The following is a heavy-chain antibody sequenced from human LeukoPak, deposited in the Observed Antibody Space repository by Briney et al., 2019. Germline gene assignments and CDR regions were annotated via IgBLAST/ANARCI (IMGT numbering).Heavy chain of an antibody. J-gene: IGHJ3*02. CDR3: AGVLLWFGELPVDAFDI. D-gene: IGHD3-10*01. Sequence: SETLSLTCAVYGGSFSGYYWSWIRQPPGKGLEWIGEINHSGSTNYNPSLKSRVTISVDTSKNQFSLKLSSVTAADTAVYYCAGVLLWFGELPVDAFDIWGQGTMVTVSS. V-gene: IGHV4-34*01. CDR1: GGSFSGYY. CDR2: INHSGST.